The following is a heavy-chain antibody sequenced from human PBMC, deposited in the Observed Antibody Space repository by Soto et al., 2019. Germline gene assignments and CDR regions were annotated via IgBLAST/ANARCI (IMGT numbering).Heavy chain of an antibody. CDR3: ARVIWSGHLTSDL. CDR1: GFTFSSNS. D-gene: IGHD3-3*01. V-gene: IGHV3-48*02. J-gene: IGHJ5*02. CDR2: ISSSSSTI. Sequence: EVQVLESGGGLVQPGGSMRLSCAASGFTFSSNSMNWVRQAPGKGLEWNSYISSSSSTIYADSVKGRFTISRDNAKNSLYLQMNSLRDEDAAVYYCARVIWSGHLTSDLWGQGTLVTFSS.